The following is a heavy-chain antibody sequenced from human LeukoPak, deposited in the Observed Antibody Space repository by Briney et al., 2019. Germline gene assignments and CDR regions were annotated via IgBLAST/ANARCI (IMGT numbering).Heavy chain of an antibody. Sequence: GGSLRLSCAASGFTFSSYWMSWVRQAPGKGLEWVANIKQDGSEKYYVDSVKGRFTISRDNAKNSLYLQMNSLRAEDTAVYYCARPKGAVAGTFPFDYWGQETLVTVSS. J-gene: IGHJ4*02. CDR1: GFTFSSYW. V-gene: IGHV3-7*03. D-gene: IGHD6-19*01. CDR2: IKQDGSEK. CDR3: ARPKGAVAGTFPFDY.